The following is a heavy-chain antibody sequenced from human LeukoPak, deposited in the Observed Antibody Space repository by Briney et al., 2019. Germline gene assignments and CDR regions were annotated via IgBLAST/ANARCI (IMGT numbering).Heavy chain of an antibody. V-gene: IGHV5-51*01. Sequence: GESLKISCKGSGYSFTTYWIGWVRQMPGKGLEWMGIIYPGDSDTRYSPSFQGQVTISADKSISTAYLQWSSLKASDTAMYYCARHGNPGWLLDAFDIWGQGTMVTVSS. D-gene: IGHD5-24*01. J-gene: IGHJ3*02. CDR1: GYSFTTYW. CDR3: ARHGNPGWLLDAFDI. CDR2: IYPGDSDT.